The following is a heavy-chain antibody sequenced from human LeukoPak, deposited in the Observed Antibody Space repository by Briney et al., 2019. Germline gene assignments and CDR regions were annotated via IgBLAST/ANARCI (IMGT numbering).Heavy chain of an antibody. CDR1: GASISAYH. J-gene: IGHJ4*02. CDR3: ARDYSYPDY. Sequence: PSETLSLTCSASGASISAYHWSRIRQPAGKGLEWIGRIYSSGRTNYIPSLKSRLTMSVDTSKNQFSLKLNSVTAADTAVYYCARDYSYPDYWGQGTLVTVSS. CDR2: IYSSGRT. D-gene: IGHD5-18*01. V-gene: IGHV4-4*07.